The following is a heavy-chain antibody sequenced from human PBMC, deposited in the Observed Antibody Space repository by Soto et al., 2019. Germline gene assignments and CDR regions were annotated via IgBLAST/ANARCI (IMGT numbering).Heavy chain of an antibody. CDR3: GRQGGEYNTMSDY. Sequence: PGESLKISCKGSGYSFAGYWITWVRQKPGKGLEWMGRIDPSDSQTYYSPSFRGHVTISVTKSITTVFLQWSSLRASDTAMYYCGRQGGEYNTMSDYWGQGTLVTVSS. CDR2: IDPSDSQT. V-gene: IGHV5-10-1*01. D-gene: IGHD3-10*01. J-gene: IGHJ4*02. CDR1: GYSFAGYW.